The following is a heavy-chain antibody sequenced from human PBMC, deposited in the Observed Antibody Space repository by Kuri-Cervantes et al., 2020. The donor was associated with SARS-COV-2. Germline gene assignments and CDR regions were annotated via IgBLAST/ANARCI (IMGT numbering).Heavy chain of an antibody. CDR2: INPSGGST. CDR1: GYTFTSYH. J-gene: IGHJ6*02. D-gene: IGHD6-6*01. CDR3: ARIVAARPYNYYGMDV. Sequence: ASVKVSCKASGYTFTSYHMHWVRQAPGQGLEWMGIINPSGGSTSYAQKFQGRVTMTRDTSTSTVYMELSSLRSEDTAVYYCARIVAARPYNYYGMDVWGQGTTVTVSS. V-gene: IGHV1-46*01.